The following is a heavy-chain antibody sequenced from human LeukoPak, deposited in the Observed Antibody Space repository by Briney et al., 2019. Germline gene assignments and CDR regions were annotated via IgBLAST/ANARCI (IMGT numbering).Heavy chain of an antibody. V-gene: IGHV3-30*04. J-gene: IGHJ3*02. Sequence: GGSLRLSCAASGFTFSSYAMHWVRQAPGKGLEWVAVISYNGSKKYYADSVKGRFTISRDNSKNTMYLQMNSLKAEDKAVYYCARGTGLLVWSGEGVSAFDIWGQGKIVTVSS. D-gene: IGHD3-10*01. CDR3: ARGTGLLVWSGEGVSAFDI. CDR1: GFTFSSYA. CDR2: ISYNGSKK.